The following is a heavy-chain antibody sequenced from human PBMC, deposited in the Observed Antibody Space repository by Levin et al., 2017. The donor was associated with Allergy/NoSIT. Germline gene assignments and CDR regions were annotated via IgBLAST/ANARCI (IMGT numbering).Heavy chain of an antibody. CDR2: ISESSYTI. CDR1: GFSFHSHS. CDR3: ATRPAIAAPGGSAY. V-gene: IGHV3-48*01. J-gene: IGHJ4*02. D-gene: IGHD6-13*01. Sequence: PGGSLRLSCAASGFSFHSHSLIWVRQAPGKGLEWVSFISESSYTIYYADSVKGRFTISRDDAKNLLYLQMNSLRVDDTAVYYCATRPAIAAPGGSAYWGQGTLVTVSS.